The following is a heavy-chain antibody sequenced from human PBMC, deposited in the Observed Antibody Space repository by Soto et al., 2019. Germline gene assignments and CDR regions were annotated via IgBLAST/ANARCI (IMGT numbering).Heavy chain of an antibody. CDR2: ISYDGSNK. J-gene: IGHJ4*02. CDR1: GFTFSSYA. Sequence: QVQLVESGGGVVQPGRSLRLSCAASGFTFSSYAMHWVRQAPGKGLEWVAVISYDGSNKHYADSVKGRFTISRDNSKNTLYLQMNSLRAEDTAVYYCARDYYDSSGYFSLDYWGQGTLVTVSS. CDR3: ARDYYDSSGYFSLDY. D-gene: IGHD3-22*01. V-gene: IGHV3-30-3*01.